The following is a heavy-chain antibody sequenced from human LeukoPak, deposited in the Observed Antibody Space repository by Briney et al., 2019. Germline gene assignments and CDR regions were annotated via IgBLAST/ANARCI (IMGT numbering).Heavy chain of an antibody. CDR3: ARDLRGYSYGYYFDY. CDR1: GYSISSGYY. CDR2: IYHSGST. Sequence: SETLSLTRTVSGYSISSGYYWGWIRQPPGKGLEWIGSIYHSGSTYYNPSLKSRVTISVDTSKNQFSLKLSSVTAADTAVYYCARDLRGYSYGYYFDYWGQGTLVTVSS. D-gene: IGHD5-18*01. J-gene: IGHJ4*02. V-gene: IGHV4-38-2*02.